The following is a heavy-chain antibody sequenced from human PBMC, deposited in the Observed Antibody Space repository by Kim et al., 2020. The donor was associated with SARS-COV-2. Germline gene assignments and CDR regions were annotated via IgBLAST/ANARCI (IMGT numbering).Heavy chain of an antibody. Sequence: GGSLRLSCAASGFTFSSYTMNWVRQAPGKGLEWVSSLSSGSIYIHYAASVKGRFTISRDDARNSLYLQMNSLRAEDTAVYYCAREGGTYSAFDYWRQGTL. J-gene: IGHJ4*02. CDR1: GFTFSSYT. D-gene: IGHD1-26*01. V-gene: IGHV3-21*01. CDR3: AREGGTYSAFDY. CDR2: LSSGSIYI.